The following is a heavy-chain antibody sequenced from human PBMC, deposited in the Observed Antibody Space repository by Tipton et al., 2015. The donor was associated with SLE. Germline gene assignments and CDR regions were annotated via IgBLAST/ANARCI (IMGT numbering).Heavy chain of an antibody. V-gene: IGHV1-2*02. CDR2: VYPTNGDT. J-gene: IGHJ4*02. CDR1: GYTFSVYF. CDR3: VRENNFYAF. Sequence: QLVQSGAEVKKPGASVKVSCETSGYTFSVYFIHWVRQAPGQGLEWMGWVYPTNGDTRYAEKFQGRVTMTRDTSVNTDYLELNRLRSDATATYFCVRENNFYAFWGQGTLVTVSS.